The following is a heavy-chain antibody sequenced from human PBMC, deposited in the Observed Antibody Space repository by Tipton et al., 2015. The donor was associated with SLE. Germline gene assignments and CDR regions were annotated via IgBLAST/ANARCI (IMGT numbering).Heavy chain of an antibody. V-gene: IGHV4-39*07. Sequence: LRLSCTVSGDSISNSNYYWGWIRQPPGKGLEWIGSIYYSGRTYYNPSLKSRVGISQDTSKNQFSLNLTSVTAADTAVYYCAGREYWGYFDFWGQGILVTVST. J-gene: IGHJ4*02. D-gene: IGHD2/OR15-2a*01. CDR1: GDSISNSNYY. CDR3: AGREYWGYFDF. CDR2: IYYSGRT.